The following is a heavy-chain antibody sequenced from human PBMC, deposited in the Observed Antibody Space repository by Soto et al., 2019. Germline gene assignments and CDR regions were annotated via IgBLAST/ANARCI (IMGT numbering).Heavy chain of an antibody. Sequence: PGESLKISCKGSGYSFTSYWIGWVRQMPGKGLEWMGIIYPGDSDTRYSPSFQGQVTISADKSISTAYLQWSSLKASDTAMYYCARQTRNYDILTGLDYWGQGTLVT. CDR1: GYSFTSYW. V-gene: IGHV5-51*01. CDR3: ARQTRNYDILTGLDY. CDR2: IYPGDSDT. D-gene: IGHD3-9*01. J-gene: IGHJ4*02.